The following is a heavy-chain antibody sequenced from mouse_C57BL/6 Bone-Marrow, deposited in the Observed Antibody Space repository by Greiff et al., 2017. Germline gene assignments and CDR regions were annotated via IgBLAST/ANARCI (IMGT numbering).Heavy chain of an antibody. CDR1: GIDFSRYW. Sequence: VQLQQSGGGLVQPGGSLKLSCAASGIDFSRYWMSWVRRAPGKGLEWIGEINPDSSTINYAPSLKDKFIISRDNAKNTLYLQMSEVRSEDTALYYCAREGSNYDYYAMDYWGQGTSVTVSS. CDR3: AREGSNYDYYAMDY. D-gene: IGHD2-5*01. J-gene: IGHJ4*01. V-gene: IGHV4-1*01. CDR2: INPDSSTI.